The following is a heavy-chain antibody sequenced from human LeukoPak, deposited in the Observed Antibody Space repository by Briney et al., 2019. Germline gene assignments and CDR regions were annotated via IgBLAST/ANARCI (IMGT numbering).Heavy chain of an antibody. V-gene: IGHV4-38-2*01. D-gene: IGHD3-22*01. CDR3: ARGGFFGSSGYD. J-gene: IGHJ4*02. Sequence: SETLSLTCAVSGYSISSGYYWGWILQPPGKGLEWIGSIYHSGSTYYNPSLKSRVTISVDTSKNQFSLKLSSVTAADTAVYYCARGGFFGSSGYDWGQGTLVTVSS. CDR1: GYSISSGYY. CDR2: IYHSGST.